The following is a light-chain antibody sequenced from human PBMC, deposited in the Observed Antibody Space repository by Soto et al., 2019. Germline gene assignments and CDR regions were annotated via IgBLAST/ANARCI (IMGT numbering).Light chain of an antibody. CDR1: QSVSSSY. Sequence: EIVLTQSPDTLSLSPGERATLSCRASQSVSSSYLAWYQQKPGQAPRRLIYGTSNRATGIPDRFSGSGSGTDFTLTISRLEPEDFAVYYCQQYGSSPLTFGGGTKVEIK. J-gene: IGKJ4*01. CDR3: QQYGSSPLT. V-gene: IGKV3-20*01. CDR2: GTS.